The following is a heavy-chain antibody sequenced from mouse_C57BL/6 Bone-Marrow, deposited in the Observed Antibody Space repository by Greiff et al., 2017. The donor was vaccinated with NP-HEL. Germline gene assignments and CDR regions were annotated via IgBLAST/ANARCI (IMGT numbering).Heavy chain of an antibody. V-gene: IGHV1-61*01. D-gene: IGHD2-13*01. CDR2: IYPSDSET. J-gene: IGHJ3*01. CDR1: GYTFTSYW. Sequence: QVQLQQPGAELVRPGSSVKLSCKASGYTFTSYWMDWVKQRPGQGLEWIGNIYPSDSETHYNQKFKDKATLTVDKSSSTAYRQLSSLTSEDSAVYDSARKGSDPWFAYWGQGTLVTVSA. CDR3: ARKGSDPWFAY.